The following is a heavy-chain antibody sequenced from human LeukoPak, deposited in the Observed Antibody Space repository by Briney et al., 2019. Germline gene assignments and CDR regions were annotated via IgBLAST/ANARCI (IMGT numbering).Heavy chain of an antibody. CDR2: ISSSSSYI. J-gene: IGHJ4*02. CDR1: GFTFSDSA. Sequence: GGSLRLSCAASGFTFSDSAMHWVRQAPGKGLEWVSSISSSSSYIYYADSVKGRFTISRDNAKNSLYLQMNSLRAEDTAVYYCARGNYYGSGDDYWGQGTLVTVSS. CDR3: ARGNYYGSGDDY. D-gene: IGHD3-10*01. V-gene: IGHV3-21*01.